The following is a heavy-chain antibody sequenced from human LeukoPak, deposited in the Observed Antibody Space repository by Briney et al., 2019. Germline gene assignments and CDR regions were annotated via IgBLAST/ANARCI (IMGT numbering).Heavy chain of an antibody. CDR3: AKGPVVPSTTYFFDY. CDR1: GFTFSSYA. CDR2: ISGSGTST. D-gene: IGHD1-26*01. Sequence: GGSLRLSCAASGFTFSSYAMSWVRQAPGKGLEWVSAISGSGTSTYYADSVKGRFTISRDNSKNTLYLRMNSLAAEDTAVYYCAKGPVVPSTTYFFDYWGQGTLVVVSS. V-gene: IGHV3-23*01. J-gene: IGHJ4*02.